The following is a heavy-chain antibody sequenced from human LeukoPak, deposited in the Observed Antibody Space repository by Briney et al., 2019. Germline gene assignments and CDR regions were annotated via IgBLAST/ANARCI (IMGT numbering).Heavy chain of an antibody. V-gene: IGHV4-59*01. J-gene: IGHJ4*02. CDR2: IHSSGGT. Sequence: SETLSLTRTESRGSITNYFWSWIRQPPGKGVEWIGFIHSSGGTNYNPSLKSRVTISVDTSKRQFSLKLNSVTAADTAFYYCARSTSGYDSGDIWGQGTLVTVSS. CDR3: ARSTSGYDSGDI. CDR1: RGSITNYF. D-gene: IGHD5-12*01.